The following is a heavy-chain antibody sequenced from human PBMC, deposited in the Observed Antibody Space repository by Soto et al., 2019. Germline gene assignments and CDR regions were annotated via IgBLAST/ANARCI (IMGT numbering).Heavy chain of an antibody. V-gene: IGHV4-30-4*01. CDR2: IYYSGST. D-gene: IGHD5-18*01. Sequence: QVQLQESGPGLVKPSQTLSLTCTVSGGSISSGDYYWSWIRQPPGKGLEWIGYIYYSGSTYYNPSLKGRVTISVDTSKNQVSLKLSSVTAAATAVYYCASGLVDTAMATFDYWGQGTLVTVSS. CDR1: GGSISSGDYY. CDR3: ASGLVDTAMATFDY. J-gene: IGHJ4*02.